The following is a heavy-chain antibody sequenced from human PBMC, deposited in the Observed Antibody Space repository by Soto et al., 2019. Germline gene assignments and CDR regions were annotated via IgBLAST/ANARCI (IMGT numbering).Heavy chain of an antibody. CDR2: IKQDGSEK. Sequence: EVQLVESGGGLVQPGGSLRLSCAASGFTFSSYWMSWVRQAPGKGLEWVANIKQDGSEKYYVDSVKGRFTISRDNAKNSLYLQMNSLRAEDTAVYYCARGDYGDYPGPFDIWGQGTMVTVSS. V-gene: IGHV3-7*04. D-gene: IGHD4-17*01. CDR1: GFTFSSYW. CDR3: ARGDYGDYPGPFDI. J-gene: IGHJ3*02.